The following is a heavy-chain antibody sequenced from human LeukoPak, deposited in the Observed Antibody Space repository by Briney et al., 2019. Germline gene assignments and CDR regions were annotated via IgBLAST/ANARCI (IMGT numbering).Heavy chain of an antibody. V-gene: IGHV3-64*04. Sequence: GGSLRLSCSASGFTFSSYAMHWVRQAPGKGLEYVSAISSNGGSTYYADSVKGRFTISRDNSKNTLYLQMNSLRAEDTAVYYCARTYDFWSGSTNYFDYWGQGTLVTVSS. CDR2: ISSNGGST. J-gene: IGHJ4*02. D-gene: IGHD3-3*01. CDR1: GFTFSSYA. CDR3: ARTYDFWSGSTNYFDY.